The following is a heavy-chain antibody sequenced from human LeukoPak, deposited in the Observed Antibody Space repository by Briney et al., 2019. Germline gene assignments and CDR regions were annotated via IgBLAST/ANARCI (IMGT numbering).Heavy chain of an antibody. J-gene: IGHJ5*02. CDR1: GGSISSSSYY. CDR2: IYYSGST. V-gene: IGHV4-39*01. D-gene: IGHD5-12*01. Sequence: SETLSLTCTVSGGSISSSSYYWGWIRQPPGKGLEWIGSIYYSGSTYYNPSLKSRFTISVDTSKNQFSLKLSSVTAADTAVYYCARPGGVVAPFDPWGQGTLVTVSS. CDR3: ARPGGVVAPFDP.